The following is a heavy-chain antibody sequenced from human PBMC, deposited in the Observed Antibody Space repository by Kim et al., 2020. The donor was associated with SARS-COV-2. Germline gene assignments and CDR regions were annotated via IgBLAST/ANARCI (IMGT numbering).Heavy chain of an antibody. J-gene: IGHJ4*02. V-gene: IGHV4-30-2*04. CDR2: HSGST. Sequence: HSGSTYSHPSLKSRVTISVDTSKNQFSLKLSSVTAADTAVYYCARDLVYWGQGTLVTVSS. CDR3: ARDLVY.